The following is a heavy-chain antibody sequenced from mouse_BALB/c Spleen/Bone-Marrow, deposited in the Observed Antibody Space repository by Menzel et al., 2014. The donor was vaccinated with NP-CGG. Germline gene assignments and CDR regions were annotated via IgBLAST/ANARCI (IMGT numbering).Heavy chain of an antibody. CDR1: GYTFTSSD. V-gene: IGHV1-85*01. J-gene: IGHJ1*01. CDR2: IFPGNVST. CDR3: SRGGGLGGYFDV. D-gene: IGHD2-2*01. Sequence: VQLQQSGAELVKPGASVKLSYKASGYTFTSSDINWVRQRPEQGLAWIGRIFPGNVSTEYNDKFKVKATLTTDKSSSTVYMQLRGLTSVGSAVYFCSRGGGLGGYFDVWGAGTTVSVSS.